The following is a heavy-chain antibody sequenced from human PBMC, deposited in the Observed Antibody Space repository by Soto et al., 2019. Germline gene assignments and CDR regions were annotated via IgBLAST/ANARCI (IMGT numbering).Heavy chain of an antibody. CDR2: INPNSGGT. CDR3: ASSPYDDFWSGYYTDYYYGMDV. CDR1: GYTFTGYY. Sequence: ASVKVSCKASGYTFTGYYMHWVRQAPGQVLEWMGLINPNSGGTNYAQKFQGWVTMTRDTYISTAYMELSRLRSDDTAVYYCASSPYDDFWSGYYTDYYYGMDVGGQGPTVTVSS. D-gene: IGHD3-3*01. V-gene: IGHV1-2*04. J-gene: IGHJ6*02.